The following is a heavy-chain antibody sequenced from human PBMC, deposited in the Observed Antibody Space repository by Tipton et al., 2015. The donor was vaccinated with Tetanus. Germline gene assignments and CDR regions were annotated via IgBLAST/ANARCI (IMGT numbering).Heavy chain of an antibody. CDR2: IYYSGST. CDR3: ARGKDYYGSGSYLGYYFDY. Sequence: TLSLTCTVSGGSVSSGSYYWSWIRQPPGKGLEWIGYIYYSGSTNYNPSLKSRVTISVDTSKNQFSLKLSSVTAADTAVYYCARGKDYYGSGSYLGYYFDYWGQGTLVTVSS. J-gene: IGHJ4*02. CDR1: GGSVSSGSYY. V-gene: IGHV4-61*01. D-gene: IGHD3-10*01.